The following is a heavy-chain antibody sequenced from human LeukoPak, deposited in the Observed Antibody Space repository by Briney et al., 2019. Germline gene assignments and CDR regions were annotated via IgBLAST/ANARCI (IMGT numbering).Heavy chain of an antibody. J-gene: IGHJ4*02. Sequence: ASVKVSCKASGGTFSSYAISWVRQAPGQGLEWMGGIIPIFGTANYAQKFQGRVTITADESTSTAYMELSSLRSEDTAVYYCAREVVQESSSYYFDYWGQGTLVTVSS. V-gene: IGHV1-69*13. CDR2: IIPIFGTA. CDR1: GGTFSSYA. D-gene: IGHD6-13*01. CDR3: AREVVQESSSYYFDY.